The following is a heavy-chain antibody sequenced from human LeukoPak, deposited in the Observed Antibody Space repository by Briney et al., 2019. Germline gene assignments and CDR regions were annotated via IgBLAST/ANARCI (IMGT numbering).Heavy chain of an antibody. J-gene: IGHJ3*02. V-gene: IGHV4-39*02. CDR3: ARLATESAFDI. CDR1: SGSISSYY. Sequence: PSETLSLTCTVSSGSISSYYWGWIRQPPGKGLEWIGSMFYSGSTYYNPSLKSRVTISVDTSKNHFSLELSSVTAADTAVYYCARLATESAFDIWGQGTMVTVSS. CDR2: MFYSGST.